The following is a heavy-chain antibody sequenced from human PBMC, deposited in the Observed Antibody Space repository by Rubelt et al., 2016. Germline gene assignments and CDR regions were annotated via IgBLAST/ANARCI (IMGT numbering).Heavy chain of an antibody. CDR3: ARERDIVVVPAAIRALY. Sequence: QVQLVQSGAEVKKPGASVKVSCKASGYTFTSYAMHWVRPAPGQRLAWMGWINAGNCNTKSSQKSQGRVTITRDTAASTAYMELSSLRSEDTAGYYCARERDIVVVPAAIRALYWGQGTLVTVSS. D-gene: IGHD2-2*01. CDR1: GYTFTSYA. CDR2: INAGNCNT. J-gene: IGHJ4*02. V-gene: IGHV1-3*01.